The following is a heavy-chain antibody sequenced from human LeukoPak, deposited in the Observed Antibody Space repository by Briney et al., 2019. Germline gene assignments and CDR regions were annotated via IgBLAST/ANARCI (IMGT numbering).Heavy chain of an antibody. J-gene: IGHJ6*03. Sequence: PSETLSLTCTVSGGSISSSSYYWGWIRQPPGKGLEWIGSIYYSGSIYYNPSLKSRVTISVDTSKNQFSLKLSSVTAADTAVYYCARSGITFYYMDVWGKGTTVTISS. D-gene: IGHD5-24*01. CDR1: GGSISSSSYY. CDR3: ARSGITFYYMDV. CDR2: IYYSGSI. V-gene: IGHV4-39*01.